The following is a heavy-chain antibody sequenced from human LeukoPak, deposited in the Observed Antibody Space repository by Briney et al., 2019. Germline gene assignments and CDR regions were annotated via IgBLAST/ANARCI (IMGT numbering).Heavy chain of an antibody. CDR2: IGTAGDT. CDR3: ARGPGTWAFDI. Sequence: GGSLRLSCAASGFTFSSYDMHWVRQATGKGLEWVSAIGTAGDTYYPGSVKGRLTISRENAKNSLYLQMNSLRAGDTAVYYCARGPGTWAFDIWGQGTMVTVSS. CDR1: GFTFSSYD. V-gene: IGHV3-13*01. J-gene: IGHJ3*02. D-gene: IGHD1-1*01.